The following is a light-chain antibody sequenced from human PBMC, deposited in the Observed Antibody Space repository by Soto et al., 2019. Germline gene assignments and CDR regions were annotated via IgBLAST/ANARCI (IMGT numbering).Light chain of an antibody. J-gene: IGKJ4*01. CDR2: CAS. CDR1: QSGLYSSNNKNY. CDR3: QQYYSTLT. Sequence: DIVMTQSPDSLAVSLGERATINCKSSQSGLYSSNNKNYLAWYQQKPGQPPKLLIYCASTRESGVPDRFSGSGSGTDFTLTISSLQAEDVAVYYCQQYYSTLTFGGGTKVEIK. V-gene: IGKV4-1*01.